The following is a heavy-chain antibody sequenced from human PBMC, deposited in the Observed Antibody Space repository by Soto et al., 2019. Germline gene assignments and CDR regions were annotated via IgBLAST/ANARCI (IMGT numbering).Heavy chain of an antibody. J-gene: IGHJ4*02. D-gene: IGHD6-6*01. CDR2: ISSSSSHT. CDR1: GFSFSDYY. V-gene: IGHV3-11*05. Sequence: QVQLVESGGGWVKPGGSLRLSCAASGFSFSDYYMSWIRQAPGKGLEWLTYISSSSSHTNYADSVKGRFTISRDNAKNSVYLPLNSLRAGDTAIYYCARRVSAHFDYWGQGTLVTVSS. CDR3: ARRVSAHFDY.